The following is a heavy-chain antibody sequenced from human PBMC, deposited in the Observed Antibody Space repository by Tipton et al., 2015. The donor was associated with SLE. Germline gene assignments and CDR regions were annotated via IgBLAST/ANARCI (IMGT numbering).Heavy chain of an antibody. J-gene: IGHJ4*02. V-gene: IGHV4-59*13. CDR2: IYYSGFT. D-gene: IGHD3-10*01. Sequence: LRLSCTVSGGSISSDYWSWIRQPPGKGLEWIGYIYYSGFTAYNPSLKSRVTMSLDTSKNQFSMKMSSVTAADTAVYYCARVLSRGDLPHYFVYWRQGPLVPVSS. CDR3: ARVLSRGDLPHYFVY. CDR1: GGSISSDY.